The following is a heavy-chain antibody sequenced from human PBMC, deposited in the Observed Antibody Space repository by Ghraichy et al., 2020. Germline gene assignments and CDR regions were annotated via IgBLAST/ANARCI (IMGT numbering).Heavy chain of an antibody. J-gene: IGHJ4*02. D-gene: IGHD3-16*02. CDR1: GFTFSSYA. Sequence: GGSLRLSCAASGFTFSSYAMSWVRQAPGKGLEWVSAISGSGGSTYYADSVKGRFTISRDNSKNTLYLQMNSLRAEDTAVYYCAKAGDYVWGSYRRYYFDYWGQGTLVTVSS. CDR2: ISGSGGST. CDR3: AKAGDYVWGSYRRYYFDY. V-gene: IGHV3-23*01.